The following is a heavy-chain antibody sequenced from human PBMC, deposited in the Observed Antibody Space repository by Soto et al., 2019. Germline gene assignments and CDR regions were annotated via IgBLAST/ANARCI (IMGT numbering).Heavy chain of an antibody. Sequence: QVQLVQSGAEVKKPGASVKVSCKASGYTFTNYYIHWVRQAPGQGLEWMGWIDGDSGDTKDAQKFQGWVTMTRDTSINKAYMKLSRLTSADTAVYYCARTPNTGRAWVYGRDVGGQGTTVTVSS. CDR3: ARTPNTGRAWVYGRDV. CDR1: GYTFTNYY. D-gene: IGHD1-1*01. V-gene: IGHV1-2*04. J-gene: IGHJ6*02. CDR2: IDGDSGDT.